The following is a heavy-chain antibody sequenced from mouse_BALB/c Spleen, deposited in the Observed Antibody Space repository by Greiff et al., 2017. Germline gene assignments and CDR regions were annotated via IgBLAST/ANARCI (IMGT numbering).Heavy chain of an antibody. Sequence: QVQLQQPGAELVKPGASVKMSCKASGYTFTSYNMHWVKQTPGQGLEWIGAIYPGNGDTSYNQKFKGKATLIADKSSSTAYMQLSSLTSEDSAVYYCAREGIDYGSREFAYWGQGTLVTVSA. CDR1: GYTFTSYN. V-gene: IGHV1-12*01. D-gene: IGHD1-1*01. CDR3: AREGIDYGSREFAY. J-gene: IGHJ3*01. CDR2: IYPGNGDT.